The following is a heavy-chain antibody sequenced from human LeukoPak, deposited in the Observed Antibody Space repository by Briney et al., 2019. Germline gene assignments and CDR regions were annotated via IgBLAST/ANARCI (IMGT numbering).Heavy chain of an antibody. V-gene: IGHV4-59*01. D-gene: IGHD3-10*01. CDR2: IYYSGST. CDR3: ARVRYYGSESYYKWFDP. J-gene: IGHJ5*02. Sequence: SETLSLTCTVSGGSISSYYWSWIRQPPGKGLEWIGYIYYSGSTNYNPSLKSRVTISVDTSKNQFSLKLSSVTAADTAVYYCARVRYYGSESYYKWFDPWGQGTLVTVSS. CDR1: GGSISSYY.